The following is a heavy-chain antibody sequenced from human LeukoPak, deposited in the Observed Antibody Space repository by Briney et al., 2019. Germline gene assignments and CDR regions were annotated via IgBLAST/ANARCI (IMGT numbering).Heavy chain of an antibody. D-gene: IGHD2-15*01. Sequence: SETLSLTCTVSGGSISSSSYYWGWIRQPPGKGLEWIGSIYYSGSTYYNPSLKSRVTISVDTSKNQFSLKLSSVTAADTAVYYCARGLMKRSSTWWYGGQGTLVTVSS. CDR3: ARGLMKRSSTWWY. CDR2: IYYSGST. V-gene: IGHV4-39*01. CDR1: GGSISSSSYY. J-gene: IGHJ4*02.